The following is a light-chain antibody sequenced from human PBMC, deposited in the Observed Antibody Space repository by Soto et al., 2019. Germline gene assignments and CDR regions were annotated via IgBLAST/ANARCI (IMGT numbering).Light chain of an antibody. CDR1: QTISNS. CDR3: QQYNTWPWT. J-gene: IGKJ1*01. V-gene: IGKV3-15*01. Sequence: ETLMTQCPATLSVSPGARATLYCRASQTISNSLAWYQQKPGQAPRPLIFGASPRATGVPARFSGGGSGTLFTLTISSLQSEDFGVYYCQQYNTWPWTLGQGTKVDIK. CDR2: GAS.